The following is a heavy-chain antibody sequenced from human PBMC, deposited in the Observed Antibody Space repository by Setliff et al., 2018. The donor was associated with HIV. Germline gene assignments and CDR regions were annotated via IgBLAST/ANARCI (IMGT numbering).Heavy chain of an antibody. Sequence: PGESLKISCVASGYSFTNKWIGWVRQTPGKGLEWMGIIYPGDSQTKYNPSFQGQVTISVDKSLRTAYLQWSSLKTSDTAFYFSARGADYRDVWGQGTLVTVSS. V-gene: IGHV5-51*01. CDR3: ARGADYRDV. J-gene: IGHJ4*02. CDR2: IYPGDSQT. D-gene: IGHD4-17*01. CDR1: GYSFTNKW.